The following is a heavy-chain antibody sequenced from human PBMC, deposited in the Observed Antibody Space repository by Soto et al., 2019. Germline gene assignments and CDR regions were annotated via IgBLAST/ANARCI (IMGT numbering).Heavy chain of an antibody. CDR1: GGSISSGGYY. CDR3: ARDIGRRGAFDI. Sequence: PSETLSLTCTVSGGSISSGGYYWSWIRQHPGKGLEWIGYIYYSGSTYYNPSLKSRVTISVDTSKNQFSLKLSSVTAADTAVYYCARDIGRRGAFDIWGQGTMVTVSS. D-gene: IGHD1-26*01. CDR2: IYYSGST. J-gene: IGHJ3*02. V-gene: IGHV4-31*03.